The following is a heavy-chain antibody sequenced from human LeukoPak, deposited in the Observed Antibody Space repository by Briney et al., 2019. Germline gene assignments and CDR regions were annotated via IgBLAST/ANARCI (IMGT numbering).Heavy chain of an antibody. D-gene: IGHD1-26*01. CDR2: IYSSGRS. CDR1: GASISSTNSY. Sequence: PSETLSLTCTVSGASISSTNSYWGWIRHSPRTGLEWIGNIYSSGRSYYNPSLKSRVTISIDTSDKQFSLKLTSVAAADTAVYYCARKREGPTTGIDSWGQGTLVTVSS. CDR3: ARKREGPTTGIDS. V-gene: IGHV4-39*07. J-gene: IGHJ4*02.